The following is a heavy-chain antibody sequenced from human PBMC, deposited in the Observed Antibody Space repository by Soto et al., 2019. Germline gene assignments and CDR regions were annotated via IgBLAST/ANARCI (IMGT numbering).Heavy chain of an antibody. D-gene: IGHD1-26*01. CDR3: ARVLSGSSLFDY. CDR2: ISYSGNT. V-gene: IGHV4-59*01. J-gene: IGHJ4*02. Sequence: NPSETLSLTCTVSGGSISSYYWSWVRQPPGRGLEWLGYISYSGNTNYNPSLNSRVTISVDTSKNQFSMKLTSVTAADTAVYYCARVLSGSSLFDYWGQGTLVTVSS. CDR1: GGSISSYY.